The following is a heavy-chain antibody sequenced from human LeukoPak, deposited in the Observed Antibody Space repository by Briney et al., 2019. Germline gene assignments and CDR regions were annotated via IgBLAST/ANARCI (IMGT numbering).Heavy chain of an antibody. Sequence: GGSLRLSCAASGFAFNKYWMHWVRQAPGKGLVWVSRINGDGSTTSYADSVKGGFTISRDNTKNTLYLQMSSLRAEDTAVYYCATGNYYDSRGYYTFGHWGQGTLVTVSS. CDR1: GFAFNKYW. CDR3: ATGNYYDSRGYYTFGH. D-gene: IGHD3-22*01. CDR2: INGDGSTT. J-gene: IGHJ4*02. V-gene: IGHV3-74*01.